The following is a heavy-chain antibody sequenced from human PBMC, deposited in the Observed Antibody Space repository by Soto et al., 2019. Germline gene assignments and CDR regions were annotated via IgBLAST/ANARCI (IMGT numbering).Heavy chain of an antibody. D-gene: IGHD3-22*01. J-gene: IGHJ4*02. CDR3: VKDDGGYPSTAPH. CDR2: ISGSGDRT. Sequence: EVQLLESGGGSVQAGGSLRLSCAASGITISNYPMSWVRQAPGKGLDWVSGISGSGDRTYYADSAKGRFTISKDISKNSLSLQLDSLGVEDTAVYFCVKDDGGYPSTAPHWGQGTLVTVYS. V-gene: IGHV3-23*01. CDR1: GITISNYP.